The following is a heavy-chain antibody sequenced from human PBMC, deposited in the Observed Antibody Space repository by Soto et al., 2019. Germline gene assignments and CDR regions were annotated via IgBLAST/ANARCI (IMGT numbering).Heavy chain of an antibody. J-gene: IGHJ4*02. CDR2: IHYSGST. D-gene: IGHD3-3*01. Sequence: SETLSLTCTVSGGSISSGGYYWSWIRQHPGKGLEWIGYIHYSGSTYYNPSLKSRVTISVDTSKNQFSLKLSSVTAADTAVYYCARLWGRDYDFWSGYKLPDYWGQGTLVTVS. V-gene: IGHV4-31*03. CDR3: ARLWGRDYDFWSGYKLPDY. CDR1: GGSISSGGYY.